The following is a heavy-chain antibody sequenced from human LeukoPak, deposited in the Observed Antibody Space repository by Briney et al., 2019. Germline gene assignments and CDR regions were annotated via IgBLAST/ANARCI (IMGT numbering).Heavy chain of an antibody. D-gene: IGHD3-10*01. CDR3: ARDNYGSGSFNY. Sequence: SETLSLTCTVSGGSIRDYFWSWIRQPAGKGLEWIGRIYTSGSTNYHPSLQSRVTMSVDTSRNELSLRLNSVIAADTAVYYCARDNYGSGSFNYWGLGTLVTVSS. CDR2: IYTSGST. CDR1: GGSIRDYF. J-gene: IGHJ4*02. V-gene: IGHV4-4*07.